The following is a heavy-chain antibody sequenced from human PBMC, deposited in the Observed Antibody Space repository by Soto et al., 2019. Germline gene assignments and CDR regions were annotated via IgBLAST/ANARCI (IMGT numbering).Heavy chain of an antibody. J-gene: IGHJ4*02. CDR3: ARRRYNSCDYPEFFAF. Sequence: EVQLVESGGGLGQPGGSLRVSCAASGFEFSAYCLTWVRQAPGKGLEWVATIKKDGNEKYYGVSVRGRFSVIRDNAKNAADLQMDRLKAEETCVHYCARRRYNSCDYPEFFAFWGQGAGVTVSS. V-gene: IGHV3-7*01. CDR1: GFEFSAYC. D-gene: IGHD3-16*02. CDR2: IKKDGNEK.